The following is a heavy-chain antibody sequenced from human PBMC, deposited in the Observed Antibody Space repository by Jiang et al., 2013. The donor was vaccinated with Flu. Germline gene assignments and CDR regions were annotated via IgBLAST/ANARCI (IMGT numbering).Heavy chain of an antibody. CDR2: ISSSSYI. V-gene: IGHV3-21*01. Sequence: VQLVESGGGLVKPGGSLRLSCAASGFTFSSYSMNWVRQAPGKGLEWVSSISSSSYIYYADSVKGRFTISRDNAKNSLYLQMNSLRAEDTAVYYCASSLAVAGTSHPYYYYGMDVWGQGTTVTVSS. CDR1: GFTFSSYS. CDR3: ASSLAVAGTSHPYYYYGMDV. J-gene: IGHJ6*02. D-gene: IGHD6-19*01.